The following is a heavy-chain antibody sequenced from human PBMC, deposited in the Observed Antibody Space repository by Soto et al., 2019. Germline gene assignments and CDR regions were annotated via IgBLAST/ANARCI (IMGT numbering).Heavy chain of an antibody. Sequence: ASVKVSCKAFGYTFTSYGISWVRQAPGQGLEWMGWISAYNGNTNYAQKLQGRVTMTTDTSTSSGYMEWRGLRSDDTAVDSGARGYHWNDGWYFDYWGQGTLDTVSS. V-gene: IGHV1-18*01. D-gene: IGHD1-1*01. CDR3: ARGYHWNDGWYFDY. CDR2: ISAYNGNT. CDR1: GYTFTSYG. J-gene: IGHJ4*02.